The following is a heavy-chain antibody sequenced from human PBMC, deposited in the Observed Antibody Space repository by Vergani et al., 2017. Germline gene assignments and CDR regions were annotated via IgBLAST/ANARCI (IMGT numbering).Heavy chain of an antibody. CDR3: ARDLGRYSSSWYFDL. V-gene: IGHV1-18*04. Sequence: QVQLVQSGAEVKTPGASVKVSCKASGYTFIGYGISWVRQAPGQGLEWMGWISAYNGNTNYAQKLQGRVTMTTDTSTTTAYMELRSLRSDDTAVYYCARDLGRYSSSWYFDLWGRGTLVTVSS. D-gene: IGHD2-2*01. J-gene: IGHJ2*01. CDR1: GYTFIGYG. CDR2: ISAYNGNT.